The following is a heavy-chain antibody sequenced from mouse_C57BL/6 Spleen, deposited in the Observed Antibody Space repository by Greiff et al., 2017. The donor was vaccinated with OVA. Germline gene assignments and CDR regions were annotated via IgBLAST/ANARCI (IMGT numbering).Heavy chain of an antibody. V-gene: IGHV1-7*01. J-gene: IGHJ4*01. CDR1: GYTFTSYW. CDR3: ARGSYDYDVGYAMDY. CDR2: INPSSGYT. Sequence: QVQLQQSGADLAKPGASVKLSCKASGYTFTSYWMPWVKQRPGQGLEWIGYINPSSGYTKYNQKFKDKATLTADNSSSTAYMQLSSLTYEDSAVYYCARGSYDYDVGYAMDYWGQGTSVTVSA. D-gene: IGHD2-4*01.